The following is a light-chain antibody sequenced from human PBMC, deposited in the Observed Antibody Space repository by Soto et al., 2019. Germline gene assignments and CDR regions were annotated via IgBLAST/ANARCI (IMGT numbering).Light chain of an antibody. CDR2: GTS. Sequence: EIVLTQSPGTLSLSPGERATLSCRASQSVSSSHLAWYQQKPGQAPRLLIFGTSSRATGIPDRFRGSGSGTDFTLTINRLEPEDFAVYYCQQYSSSPRTFGQGPAVEV. CDR3: QQYSSSPRT. V-gene: IGKV3-20*01. J-gene: IGKJ1*01. CDR1: QSVSSSH.